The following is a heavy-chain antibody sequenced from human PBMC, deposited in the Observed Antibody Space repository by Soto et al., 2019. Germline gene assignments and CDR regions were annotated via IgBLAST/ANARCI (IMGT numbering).Heavy chain of an antibody. V-gene: IGHV1-69*06. D-gene: IGHD2-2*01. CDR1: GGTFSSYA. CDR2: IIPIFGTA. CDR3: AREPAGPDNWFDP. J-gene: IGHJ5*02. Sequence: SCKASGGTFSSYAISWVRQAPGQGLEWMGGIIPIFGTANYAQKFQGRVTITADKSTSTAYMELSSLRSEDTAVYYCAREPAGPDNWFDPWGQGTLVTVSS.